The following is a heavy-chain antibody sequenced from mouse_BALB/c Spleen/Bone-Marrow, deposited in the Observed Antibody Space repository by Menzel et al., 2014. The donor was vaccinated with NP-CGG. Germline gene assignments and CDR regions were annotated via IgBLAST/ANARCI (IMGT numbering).Heavy chain of an antibody. V-gene: IGHV7-3*02. CDR3: ARDKGRVFFDY. CDR1: GFTFTDYY. CDR2: IRNKANGYTT. J-gene: IGHJ2*01. Sequence: DVKLVESGGGLVQPGGSPILSCATSGFTFTDYYMNWVRQPPGKALEWLGFIRNKANGYTTEYSASVKSRFTISRDNSQNILYLQMNTLRADDSATYYCARDKGRVFFDYWGQGTTLTVSS.